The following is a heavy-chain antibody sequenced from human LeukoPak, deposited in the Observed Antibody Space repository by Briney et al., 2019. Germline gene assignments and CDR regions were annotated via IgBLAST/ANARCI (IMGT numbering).Heavy chain of an antibody. J-gene: IGHJ4*02. CDR1: GSTFSTYA. CDR3: AKDRNYYDSSGYYSLMDY. D-gene: IGHD3-22*01. Sequence: GGSLSLSCAASGSTFSTYAFTWARQAPGKGLGWVAFIGYDGSNKYYADSVKGRFTISRDNSKNTLYLQMNSLRAEDTAVYYCAKDRNYYDSSGYYSLMDYWGQGTLVTVSS. V-gene: IGHV3-30*02. CDR2: IGYDGSNK.